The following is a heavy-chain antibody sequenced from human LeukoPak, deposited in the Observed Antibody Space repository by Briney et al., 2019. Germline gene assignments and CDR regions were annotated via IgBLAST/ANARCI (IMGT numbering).Heavy chain of an antibody. Sequence: PGGSLRLSCAASGFTFISYGMSWVRQAPGKGLEWVSGITGSGGSTYYADSVKGRFTISRDNSKNTLYLQMNSLRAEDTAVYYCARLILGSFGEDLYFDYWGQGTLVTVSS. V-gene: IGHV3-23*01. D-gene: IGHD3-10*01. CDR2: ITGSGGST. J-gene: IGHJ4*02. CDR1: GFTFISYG. CDR3: ARLILGSFGEDLYFDY.